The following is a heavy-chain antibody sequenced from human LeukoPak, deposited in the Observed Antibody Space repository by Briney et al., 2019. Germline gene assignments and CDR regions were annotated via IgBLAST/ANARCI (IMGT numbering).Heavy chain of an antibody. CDR1: GFTFNSYG. CDR3: ASYEGFDY. CDR2: ISYDGSNK. Sequence: QPGRSLRLSCAASGFTFNSYGMHWVRQAPGKGLEWVAVISYDGSNKYYADSVKGRFTISRDNSKNTLYLQMNSLRAEDTAVYYCASYEGFDYWGQGTLVTVSS. J-gene: IGHJ4*02. D-gene: IGHD3-3*01. V-gene: IGHV3-30*03.